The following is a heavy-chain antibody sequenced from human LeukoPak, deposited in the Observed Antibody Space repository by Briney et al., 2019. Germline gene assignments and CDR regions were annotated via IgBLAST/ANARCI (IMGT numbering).Heavy chain of an antibody. D-gene: IGHD2-2*01. CDR2: FHTSEGT. CDR3: ATSAAVLGYCSSTSCSTGAFDI. CDR1: GASVNTGTYF. J-gene: IGHJ3*02. V-gene: IGHV4-61*02. Sequence: SQTLSLTCAVSGASVNTGTYFWTWVRQPAGKALEWIGRFHTSEGTNYNPSLESRVTISVDTSKDQFSLKLSSVTAADTAVYYCATSAAVLGYCSSTSCSTGAFDIWGQGTMVTVSS.